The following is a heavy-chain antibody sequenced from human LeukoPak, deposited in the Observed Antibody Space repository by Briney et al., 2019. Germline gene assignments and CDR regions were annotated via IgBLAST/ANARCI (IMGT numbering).Heavy chain of an antibody. D-gene: IGHD2-2*02. J-gene: IGHJ5*02. V-gene: IGHV3-74*01. CDR2: INTDGSST. Sequence: GGSLRLSCAASGFTFSSYGMHWVRQAPGKGLVWVSRINTDGSSTSYADSVKGRFTISRDNAKNTLYLQMNSLRAEDTAVYYCARGRPQNIVVVPAAIGFDPWGQGTLVTVSS. CDR1: GFTFSSYG. CDR3: ARGRPQNIVVVPAAIGFDP.